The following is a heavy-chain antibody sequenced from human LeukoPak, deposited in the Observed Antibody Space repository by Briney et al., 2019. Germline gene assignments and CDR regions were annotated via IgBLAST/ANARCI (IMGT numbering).Heavy chain of an antibody. D-gene: IGHD6-13*01. CDR1: RGSISGYY. CDR3: ASSHGYSSSWYSSAFDI. J-gene: IGHJ3*02. CDR2: IYTSGST. V-gene: IGHV4-4*07. Sequence: PSETLSLTCTVSRGSISGYYWSWIRQPAGKGLEWIGRIYTSGSTNYNPSLKSRVTMSVDTSKNQFSLKLSSVTAADTAVYYCASSHGYSSSWYSSAFDIWGQGTMVTVSS.